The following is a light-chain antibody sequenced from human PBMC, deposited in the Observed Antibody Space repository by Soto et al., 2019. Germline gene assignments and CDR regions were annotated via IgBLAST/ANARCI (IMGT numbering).Light chain of an antibody. CDR2: GAS. V-gene: IGKV3-20*01. Sequence: EILMTQSPATLSVSPGERATLSCGASQRVTSSYLAWYQQKPGQAPRLLIYGASSRATGIPDRLSGSGSGTDFTLTISSLGPEDCAVYYCQQYGSSPRFGHGAKVDIK. J-gene: IGKJ1*01. CDR3: QQYGSSPR. CDR1: QRVTSSY.